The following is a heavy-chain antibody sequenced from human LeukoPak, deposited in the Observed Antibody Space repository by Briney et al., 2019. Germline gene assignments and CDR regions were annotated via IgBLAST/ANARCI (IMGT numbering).Heavy chain of an antibody. J-gene: IGHJ6*04. CDR3: ERDSSYYGSGSHSFCCCYYGMDV. D-gene: IGHD3-10*01. CDR2: IYHSGST. V-gene: IGHV4-38-2*02. CDR1: GYSISSGYY. Sequence: SETVSLTRAVSGYSISSGYYWGWIRPPPGKGVEWIGRIYHSGSTYYKPSLRSRVTISVDTYKHQFSVTLSSVTAADTAVYYGERDSSYYGSGSHSFCCCYYGMDVWGKGTTVTVSS.